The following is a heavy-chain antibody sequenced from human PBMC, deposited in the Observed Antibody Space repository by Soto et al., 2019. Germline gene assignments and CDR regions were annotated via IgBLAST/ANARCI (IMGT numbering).Heavy chain of an antibody. V-gene: IGHV4-61*01. D-gene: IGHD2-2*02. J-gene: IGHJ3*02. CDR2: VYYSGSA. Sequence: SETLSLTCTVSGASVNIGSYYWTWVRQSPGKELEYIGHVYYSGSAKYNPSLKSRVTISIDTSKNQFSLRLSSVTAADTAVYYCARDLGYCGAPTCYNSHDAFNIWGQGTRVTVSS. CDR3: ARDLGYCGAPTCYNSHDAFNI. CDR1: GASVNIGSYY.